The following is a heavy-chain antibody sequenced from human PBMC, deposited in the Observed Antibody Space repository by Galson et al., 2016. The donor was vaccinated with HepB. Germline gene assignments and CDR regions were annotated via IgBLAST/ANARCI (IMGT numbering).Heavy chain of an antibody. D-gene: IGHD2-8*01. CDR2: VYNSEST. Sequence: SETLSLTCTVSGGSMSGYHWSWIRQPPGKGLEWIGYVYNSESTNYNPSLKSRVTISMDTSKSQFSLKLSSVTAADTAVYYCARGRDSMLYWGQGTLVTVSS. V-gene: IGHV4-59*01. J-gene: IGHJ4*02. CDR1: GGSMSGYH. CDR3: ARGRDSMLY.